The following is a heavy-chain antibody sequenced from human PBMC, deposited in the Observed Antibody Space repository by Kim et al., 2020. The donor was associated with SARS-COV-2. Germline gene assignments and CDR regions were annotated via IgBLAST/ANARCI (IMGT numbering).Heavy chain of an antibody. D-gene: IGHD7-27*01. V-gene: IGHV3-30*18. CDR2: ISYDGNNK. CDR3: TKGGHWGADNLETFDL. CDR1: EFSFSTYG. Sequence: GGSLRLSCVASEFSFSTYGMHWVRQAPGKGLEWVAVISYDGNNKYYADSVKGRVTISRDTPKNTLYLQMNSLKTEDTAVYYCTKGGHWGADNLETFDLWG. J-gene: IGHJ3*01.